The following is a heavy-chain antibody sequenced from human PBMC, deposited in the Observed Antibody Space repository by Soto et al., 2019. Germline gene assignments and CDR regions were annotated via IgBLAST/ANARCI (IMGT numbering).Heavy chain of an antibody. J-gene: IGHJ4*02. CDR1: GFAFSSYA. V-gene: IGHV3-23*01. CDR2: ISGSTSGT. CDR3: AKDRGFIDPFDY. D-gene: IGHD3-16*02. Sequence: EVQLLESGGGLVQPGGSLRLSCAASGFAFSSYAMSWVRQAPGKGLEWVSSISGSTSGTYYADAVKGRFTISRDNSNNTLYLHMNSLSAEDTAVYYWAKDRGFIDPFDYWGQGALVTVSS.